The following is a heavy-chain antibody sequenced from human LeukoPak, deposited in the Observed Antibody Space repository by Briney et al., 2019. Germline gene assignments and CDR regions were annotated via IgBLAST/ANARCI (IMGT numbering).Heavy chain of an antibody. Sequence: GGSERLSCAASGFTFSSYNMNWIRQAPGKGLEWVSSISSSSSYIYYADSVKGRFTISRDNAETSLYLQMNSLRAEDTAVYYCARGTEMATMGSWFDPWGQGTLVTVSS. CDR3: ARGTEMATMGSWFDP. D-gene: IGHD5-24*01. J-gene: IGHJ5*02. V-gene: IGHV3-21*01. CDR2: ISSSSSYI. CDR1: GFTFSSYN.